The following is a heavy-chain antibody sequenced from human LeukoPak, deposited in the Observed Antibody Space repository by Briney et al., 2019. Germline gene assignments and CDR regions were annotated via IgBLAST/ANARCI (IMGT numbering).Heavy chain of an antibody. CDR2: IYTSGST. J-gene: IGHJ6*03. CDR1: GRPISSYY. CDR3: ARHGHDFWSGYLDTNYYYYYMDV. V-gene: IGHV4-4*09. Sequence: PSETLSHTCTVSGRPISSYYWRWIRQPPGKGLEWIGYIYTSGSTNYNPSLQSRVTISVDTSKNQFSLKLSSVTAADSAVYYCARHGHDFWSGYLDTNYYYYYMDVWGKGTTVSVSS. D-gene: IGHD3-3*01.